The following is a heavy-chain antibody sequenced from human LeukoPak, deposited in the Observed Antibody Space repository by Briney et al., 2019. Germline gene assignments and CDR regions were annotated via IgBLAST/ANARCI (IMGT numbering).Heavy chain of an antibody. V-gene: IGHV3-48*01. CDR2: ISSSSSTI. CDR3: ARDRVLHYFDY. CDR1: GFTVSSYS. J-gene: IGHJ4*02. D-gene: IGHD3-16*01. Sequence: HPGGSLRLSCAASGFTVSSYSMNWVRQAPGKGLEWVSYISSSSSTIYYADSVKGRFTISRDNSKNTLYLQMTSLRADDTAVYYCARDRVLHYFDYWGQGALVTVSS.